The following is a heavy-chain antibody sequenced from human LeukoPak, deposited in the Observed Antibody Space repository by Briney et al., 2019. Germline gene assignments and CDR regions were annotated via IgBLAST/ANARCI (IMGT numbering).Heavy chain of an antibody. D-gene: IGHD6-13*01. Sequence: GGSLRLSCAASGFTFDDYGMSWVRQAPGKGLEWVSGINWNGGSTGYADSVKGRFTISRDNAKNSLYLQMNSLRAEDTALYYCARSSSWTHHYYYMDVWGKGTTVTVSS. CDR2: INWNGGST. J-gene: IGHJ6*03. CDR3: ARSSSWTHHYYYMDV. CDR1: GFTFDDYG. V-gene: IGHV3-20*04.